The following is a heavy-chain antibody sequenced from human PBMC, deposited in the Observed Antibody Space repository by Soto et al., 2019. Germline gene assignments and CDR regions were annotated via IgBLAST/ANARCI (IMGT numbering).Heavy chain of an antibody. D-gene: IGHD2-2*01. CDR3: ARERYQVISDGIDV. CDR1: GYTFTGYY. V-gene: IGHV1-2*02. J-gene: IGHJ6*02. CDR2: INPETGGT. Sequence: QVQLVQSGADVKTPGASVRVSCKASGYTFTGYYVHWVREAPGQGLEWMGWINPETGGTSYAQKFQGRVTLSRDTSINTAYLELSRLRFDDAAVYFCARERYQVISDGIDVGGQGTTGNVCS.